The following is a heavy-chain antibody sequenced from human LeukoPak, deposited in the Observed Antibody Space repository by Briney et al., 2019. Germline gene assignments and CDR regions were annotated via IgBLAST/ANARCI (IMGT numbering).Heavy chain of an antibody. J-gene: IGHJ4*02. CDR2: LRGNDET. CDR1: GISFRNYA. Sequence: GGSLRLSCVASGISFRNYAMSWVRQTPARGPEWVSSLRGNDETFYADSVKGRFTLSRDDSRNTVFLQLNNLRVEDTAIYYCARASWVSDPDAVRWGQGTQVTVSS. CDR3: ARASWVSDPDAVR. V-gene: IGHV3-23*01. D-gene: IGHD3-10*01.